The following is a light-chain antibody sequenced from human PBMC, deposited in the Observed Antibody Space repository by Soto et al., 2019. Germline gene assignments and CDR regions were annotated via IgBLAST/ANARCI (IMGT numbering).Light chain of an antibody. J-gene: IGLJ1*01. CDR2: EVT. Sequence: LTQPPSASGSPGQSVTISCTGTSSDVGGYDYVSWYQKHPDKAPKLIIFEVTKRPSGVPDRFSGSKFGNTASLTVSGLQPEDEAEYYCFSYAGRNNFDVFGAGTKVTVL. CDR3: FSYAGRNNFDV. V-gene: IGLV2-8*01. CDR1: SSDVGGYDY.